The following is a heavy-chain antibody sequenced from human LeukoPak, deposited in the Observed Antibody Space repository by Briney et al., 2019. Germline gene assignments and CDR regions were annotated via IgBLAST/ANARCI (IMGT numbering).Heavy chain of an antibody. CDR2: IYYSGST. V-gene: IGHV4-61*01. Sequence: RASETLSLTCTVSGGSVSSGSYFWSWIRQPPGKGLEWIGYIYYSGSTNYNPSLKSRVTISKDTSKNQFSLKLSSVTAADTAVYYCARGIYSSSWYWLYYFDYWGQGTLVTVSS. J-gene: IGHJ4*02. D-gene: IGHD6-13*01. CDR3: ARGIYSSSWYWLYYFDY. CDR1: GGSVSSGSYF.